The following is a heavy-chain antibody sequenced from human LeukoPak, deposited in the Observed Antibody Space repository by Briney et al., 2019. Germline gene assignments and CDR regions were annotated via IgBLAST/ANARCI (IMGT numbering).Heavy chain of an antibody. Sequence: PSETLSLTCTVSGYSISSGYYWGWIRQPPGKWLEWIGSIYHSGSTYYNPSLKSRVTISVDTSKNQFSLKLSSVTAADTAVYYCARSGSGSLYYFDYWGQGTLVTVSS. D-gene: IGHD3-10*01. CDR2: IYHSGST. J-gene: IGHJ4*02. CDR1: GYSISSGYY. CDR3: ARSGSGSLYYFDY. V-gene: IGHV4-38-2*02.